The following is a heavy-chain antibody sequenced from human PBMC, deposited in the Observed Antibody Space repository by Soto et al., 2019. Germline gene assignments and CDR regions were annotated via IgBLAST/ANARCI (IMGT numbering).Heavy chain of an antibody. Sequence: GGSLRLSCAVSGVRFSGYSMNWVRQAPGKGLEWVSISSGNGYIYYADSVRGRFTVSRDNAKSSLYLQMNSLRAEDTAVYYCATQMDYNILTGYRPFDYWGQGTQVTVSS. CDR3: ATQMDYNILTGYRPFDY. D-gene: IGHD3-9*01. CDR1: GVRFSGYS. V-gene: IGHV3-21*01. CDR2: SSGNGYI. J-gene: IGHJ4*02.